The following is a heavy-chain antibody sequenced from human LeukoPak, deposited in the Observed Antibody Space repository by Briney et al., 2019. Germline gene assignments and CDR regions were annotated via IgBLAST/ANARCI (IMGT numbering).Heavy chain of an antibody. V-gene: IGHV3-48*03. J-gene: IGHJ6*04. CDR1: GFTFSGYE. CDR2: ISSSGSTI. CDR3: AELGITMIGGV. Sequence: GGSLRLSCAASGFTFSGYEMNWVRQAPGKGLEWVSYISSSGSTIYYADSVKGRFTISRDNAKNSLYLQMNSLRAEDTAVYYCAELGITMIGGVWGKGTTVAISS. D-gene: IGHD3-10*02.